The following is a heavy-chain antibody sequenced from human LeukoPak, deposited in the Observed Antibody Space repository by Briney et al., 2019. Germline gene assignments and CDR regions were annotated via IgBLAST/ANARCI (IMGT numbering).Heavy chain of an antibody. CDR1: GSTFSDAW. J-gene: IGHJ4*01. Sequence: GGSLRLSCAASGSTFSDAWMNWVRQAPGKGLEWLGRIKKKVEGETTHYAAPVKGRFSISRDDLKNMLYLQMSSLKSEDTAIYYCTSRVVTTNDYWGHGTLVTVSS. D-gene: IGHD2-21*02. CDR2: IKKKVEGETT. V-gene: IGHV3-15*01. CDR3: TSRVVTTNDY.